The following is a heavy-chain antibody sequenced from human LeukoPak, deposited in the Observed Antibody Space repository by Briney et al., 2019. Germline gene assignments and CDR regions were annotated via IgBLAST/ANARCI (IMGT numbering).Heavy chain of an antibody. CDR2: ISSSSSYT. D-gene: IGHD2-21*02. CDR3: ARDLTSTPYCGGDCYLDY. Sequence: PGGSLRLSCAASGFTFSDYYMSWIRQAPGKGLEWGSYISSSSSYTNYADSVKGRFTISRDNAKNSLYLQMNSLRAEDTAVYYCARDLTSTPYCGGDCYLDYWGQGTLVTVSS. CDR1: GFTFSDYY. J-gene: IGHJ4*02. V-gene: IGHV3-11*05.